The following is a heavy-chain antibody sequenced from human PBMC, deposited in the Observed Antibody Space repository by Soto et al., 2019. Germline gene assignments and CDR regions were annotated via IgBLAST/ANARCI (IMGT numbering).Heavy chain of an antibody. CDR3: AKAQFLGWLLGSGYFDY. J-gene: IGHJ4*02. D-gene: IGHD3-3*01. CDR2: ISGSGGST. Sequence: EVQLLESGGGLVQPGGSLRLSCAASGFTFSSYAMSWVRQAPGKGLEWVSAISGSGGSTYYADAVKGRFTIPRDNYKNTLYLQMNSLRAEDTAVYYCAKAQFLGWLLGSGYFDYWGQGTLVTVSS. V-gene: IGHV3-23*01. CDR1: GFTFSSYA.